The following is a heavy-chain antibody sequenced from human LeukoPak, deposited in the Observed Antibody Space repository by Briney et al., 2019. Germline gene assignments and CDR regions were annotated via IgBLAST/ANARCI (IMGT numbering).Heavy chain of an antibody. J-gene: IGHJ4*02. CDR2: IDRSSSTM. V-gene: IGHV3-48*01. CDR3: ARGSPSSFFDY. D-gene: IGHD2-15*01. CDR1: GFTFSYFS. Sequence: GGSLRLSRAASGFTFSYFSMNWVRQAPGKGLEWVSYIDRSSSTMFYADSVKGRFTISRDNARNSLFLQMNSLRVEDTAVYYCARGSPSSFFDYWGQGTLVTVSS.